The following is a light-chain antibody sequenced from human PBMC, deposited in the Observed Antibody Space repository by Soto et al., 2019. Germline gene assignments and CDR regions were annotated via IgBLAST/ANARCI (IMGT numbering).Light chain of an antibody. CDR3: QHCYSYS. Sequence: DIHMTHCPSTLSASVGDRVTIICRASQSISTRLAWYHQKPGKATKLLIYKASSFEIGVPSRFSGSGSGTDFPLTISRLEPDESATCYCQHCYSYSFGQVAKVEIK. CDR2: KAS. J-gene: IGKJ1*01. CDR1: QSISTR. V-gene: IGKV1-5*03.